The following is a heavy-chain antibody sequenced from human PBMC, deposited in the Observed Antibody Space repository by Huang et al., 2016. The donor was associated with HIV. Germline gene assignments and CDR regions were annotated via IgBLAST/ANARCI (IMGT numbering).Heavy chain of an antibody. Sequence: QLVESGGGLVRPGGSLRISCATSGFSFGSYNMNWVRQAPGKGLGWVSSISVSRNDIEYADSVKGRFTISRDNVKKSLYLQMHSLRADDTAVYYCARAYCGGDCYPGVTYRNGMDVWGQGTTVTVSS. CDR3: ARAYCGGDCYPGVTYRNGMDV. D-gene: IGHD2-21*02. CDR1: GFSFGSYN. CDR2: ISVSRNDI. J-gene: IGHJ6*02. V-gene: IGHV3-21*01.